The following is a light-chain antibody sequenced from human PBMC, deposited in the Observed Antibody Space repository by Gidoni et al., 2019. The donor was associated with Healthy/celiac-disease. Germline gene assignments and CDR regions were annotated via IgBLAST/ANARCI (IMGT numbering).Light chain of an antibody. CDR1: QSVSSSY. V-gene: IGKV3-20*01. CDR3: QQYGSSPYT. CDR2: GAS. Sequence: SPGERATLSCRASQSVSSSYLAWYQQKPGQAPRLLIYGASSRATGIPDRFSGSGSGTDFTLTISRLEPEDFAVYYCQQYGSSPYTFGKGTKLEIK. J-gene: IGKJ2*01.